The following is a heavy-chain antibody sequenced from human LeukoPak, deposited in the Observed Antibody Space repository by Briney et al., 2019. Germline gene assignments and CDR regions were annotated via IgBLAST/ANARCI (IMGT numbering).Heavy chain of an antibody. CDR3: AREDYGGPYWYFDL. V-gene: IGHV5-51*01. J-gene: IGHJ2*01. Sequence: GESLKISCKGSGYSFTSFWLGWVRQTPGEGLGWMGIIYPGDSDTRYSPSFQGQVTISADKSISPAYLQWSSLKASDTAMYYCAREDYGGPYWYFDLWGRGTLVTVSS. D-gene: IGHD4-23*01. CDR2: IYPGDSDT. CDR1: GYSFTSFW.